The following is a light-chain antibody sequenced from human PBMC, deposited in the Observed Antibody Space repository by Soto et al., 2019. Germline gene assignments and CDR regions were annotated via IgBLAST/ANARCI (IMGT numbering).Light chain of an antibody. Sequence: QSALTQPASVSGSPGQSITISCTGTSSDLAIYNYVSWYQQQPGKAPKLMIYQVTNRPSGVSNRFSGSRSGNTASLTISGLQAEDEADYYCSSYTDSSNYVFRPATTVTVL. V-gene: IGLV2-14*01. CDR3: SSYTDSSNYV. CDR2: QVT. J-gene: IGLJ1*01. CDR1: SSDLAIYNY.